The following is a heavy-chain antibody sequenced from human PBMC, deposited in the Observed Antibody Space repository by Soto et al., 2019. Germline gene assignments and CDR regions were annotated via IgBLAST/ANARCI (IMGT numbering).Heavy chain of an antibody. V-gene: IGHV3-23*01. CDR2: ISNSFSDGNT. CDR1: GFTFSKYS. CDR3: AKVFSPEGGNYFDH. Sequence: EVQLLESGGTLVQTGGSPRLSCAASGFTFSKYSMNWVRQAPGKGLEWVSAISNSFSDGNTHYADSVKGRFTISRDNDKNTVFLEMNSLRAEDTAVYYCAKVFSPEGGNYFDHWGQGTLVTVSS. J-gene: IGHJ4*02.